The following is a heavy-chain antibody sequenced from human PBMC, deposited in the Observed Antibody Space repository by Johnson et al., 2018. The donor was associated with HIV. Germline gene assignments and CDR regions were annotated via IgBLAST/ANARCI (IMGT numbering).Heavy chain of an antibody. V-gene: IGHV3-23*04. D-gene: IGHD5-24*01. CDR2: IGGSGTNT. CDR1: GFTFINYA. CDR3: ARACRDGYTCDVYDI. J-gene: IGHJ3*02. Sequence: VQLVESGGGLVQPGGSLRLSCAASGFTFINYAMSWVRQAPGKGLEWVSSIGGSGTNTYYGDSVKGRFTISRDNSKNTLYLQMNSLRADDTAAYYGARACRDGYTCDVYDIWGQGTMVTVSS.